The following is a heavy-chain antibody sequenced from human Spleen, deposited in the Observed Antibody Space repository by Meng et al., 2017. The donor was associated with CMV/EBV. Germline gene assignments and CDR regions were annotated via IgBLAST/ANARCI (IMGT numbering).Heavy chain of an antibody. CDR3: ASRYCTNGLCSTIDF. V-gene: IGHV3-74*01. J-gene: IGHJ4*02. Sequence: GGSLRLSCAASGFTFSSYWMHWVRQAPGKGLVWVSRINSDGSSTSYADSVKGRFTISRDNSKNTVYLQMNSLGAEDTAVYYCASRYCTNGLCSTIDFWGQGTLVTVSS. D-gene: IGHD2-8*01. CDR1: GFTFSSYW. CDR2: INSDGSST.